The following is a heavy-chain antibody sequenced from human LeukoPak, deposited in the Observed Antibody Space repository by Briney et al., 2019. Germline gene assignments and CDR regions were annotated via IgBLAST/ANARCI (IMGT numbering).Heavy chain of an antibody. CDR1: GGSLSSYY. V-gene: IGHV4-4*07. Sequence: SETLSLTCTVSGGSLSSYYWSWIRQPAGKGLEWIGRIYTSGSTNYNPSLKSRFTISVDTSKNQFSLKLSSVTAADTAVYYCARGVAGTGEDYFDYWGQGTLVTVSS. CDR3: ARGVAGTGEDYFDY. D-gene: IGHD6-19*01. J-gene: IGHJ4*02. CDR2: IYTSGST.